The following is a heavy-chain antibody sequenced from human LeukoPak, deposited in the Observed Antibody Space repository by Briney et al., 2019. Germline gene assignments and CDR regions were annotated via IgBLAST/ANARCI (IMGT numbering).Heavy chain of an antibody. V-gene: IGHV7-4-1*02. J-gene: IGHJ4*02. D-gene: IGHD3-9*01. CDR1: GGTFSSYA. Sequence: ASVKVSCKASGGTFSSYAISWVRQAPGQGLEWMGWINTNTGNPTYAQGFTGRFVFSLDTSVSTAYLQISSLKAEDTAVYYCARNLYVADFDWLSRYQFDYWGQGTLVTVSS. CDR3: ARNLYVADFDWLSRYQFDY. CDR2: INTNTGNP.